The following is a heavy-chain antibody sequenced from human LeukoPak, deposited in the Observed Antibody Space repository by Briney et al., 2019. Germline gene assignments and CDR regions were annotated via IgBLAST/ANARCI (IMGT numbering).Heavy chain of an antibody. CDR2: FTSDGGST. J-gene: IGHJ3*02. Sequence: PGGPLRLPCAASVYIPSRYWMLGVRHAPGKALVWVSRFTSDGGSTNYADYVKGRFTISRANAKNKVYLQMNSLRDEDAAADYCAVLLKIYYYGSGDDIWGQGTMVTVSS. D-gene: IGHD3-10*01. CDR1: VYIPSRYW. CDR3: AVLLKIYYYGSGDDI. V-gene: IGHV3-74*01.